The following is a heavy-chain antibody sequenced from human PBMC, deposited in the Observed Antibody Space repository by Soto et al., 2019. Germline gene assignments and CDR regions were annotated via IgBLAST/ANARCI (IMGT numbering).Heavy chain of an antibody. CDR3: ARGYDFWSGSAYYYGMDV. V-gene: IGHV3-30-3*01. J-gene: IGHJ6*02. D-gene: IGHD3-3*01. CDR2: ISYDGSNK. Sequence: PGGSLRLSCAASGFTFSSYAMHWVRQAPGKGLEWVAVISYDGSNKYYADSVKGRFTISRDNSKNTLYLQMNSLRAEDTAVYYCARGYDFWSGSAYYYGMDVWGQGTTVTVSS. CDR1: GFTFSSYA.